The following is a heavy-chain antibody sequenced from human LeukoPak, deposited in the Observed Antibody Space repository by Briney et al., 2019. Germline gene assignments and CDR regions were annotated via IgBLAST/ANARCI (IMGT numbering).Heavy chain of an antibody. CDR3: ASLAVAARAEYFQH. D-gene: IGHD6-19*01. CDR1: GGSIRSYY. J-gene: IGHJ1*01. V-gene: IGHV4-59*01. Sequence: PSETLSLTCTVSGGSIRSYYWSWIRQPPGKGLEWIGYIYYSGSTNYNPSLKSRVTISVDTSKNQFSLKLSSVTAADTAVYYCASLAVAARAEYFQHWGQGTLVTVSS. CDR2: IYYSGST.